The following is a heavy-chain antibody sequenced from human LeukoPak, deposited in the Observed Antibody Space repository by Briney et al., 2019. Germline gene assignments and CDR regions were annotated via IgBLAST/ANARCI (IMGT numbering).Heavy chain of an antibody. CDR3: ARNRIDLVWFDP. CDR2: INPNSGGT. V-gene: IGHV1-2*02. D-gene: IGHD2-15*01. CDR1: GYTFTGYY. Sequence: ASVKVSCKASGYTFTGYYMHWVRQAPEQGLEWMGWINPNSGGTNYAQKFQGRVTMTRDTSISTAYMELSRLRSDDTAVYYCARNRIDLVWFDPWGQGTLVTVSS. J-gene: IGHJ5*02.